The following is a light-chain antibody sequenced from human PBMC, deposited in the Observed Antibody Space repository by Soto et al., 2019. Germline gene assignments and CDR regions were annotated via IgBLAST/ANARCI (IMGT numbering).Light chain of an antibody. CDR2: VAS. CDR1: QSISSSY. J-gene: IGKJ1*01. CDR3: HQYGSAPAWT. Sequence: EIVLTQSPGTLSLFPGERATLSCRASQSISSSYLAWYQQKPGQAPRLLIYVASSRATGIPDRFSGAGSATDFTLPISRLEPEDFAVYYCHQYGSAPAWTFGQGTKGEIK. V-gene: IGKV3-20*01.